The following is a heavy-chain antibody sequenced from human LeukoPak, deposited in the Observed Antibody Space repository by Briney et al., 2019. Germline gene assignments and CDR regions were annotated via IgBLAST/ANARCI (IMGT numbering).Heavy chain of an antibody. CDR1: GFTFGSYS. J-gene: IGHJ4*02. D-gene: IGHD5-24*01. CDR3: AKDLIVSGTATIPDY. CDR2: ISYDASYE. Sequence: GGSLRLSCAASGFTFGSYSMHWVRQAPGKGLEWVAVISYDASYENYADSVKGRFTISRDNSKNTLYLQMNSLRAEDTAVYYCAKDLIVSGTATIPDYWGQGTLVTVSS. V-gene: IGHV3-30*18.